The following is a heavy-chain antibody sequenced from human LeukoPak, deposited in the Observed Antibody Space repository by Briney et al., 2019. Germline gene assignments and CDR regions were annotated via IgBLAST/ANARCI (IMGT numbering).Heavy chain of an antibody. CDR2: ISSSGLYI. J-gene: IGHJ5*02. D-gene: IGHD3-16*01. Sequence: PGGSLRLSCAASDFTFSSYTMNWVRQAPGKGLEWVSSISSSGLYIYYADSVKGRFTISRDNAKNSLYLQMNSLRAEDTALYSCARLLVGGTNWFDPWGQGTLVTVSS. CDR3: ARLLVGGTNWFDP. V-gene: IGHV3-21*01. CDR1: DFTFSSYT.